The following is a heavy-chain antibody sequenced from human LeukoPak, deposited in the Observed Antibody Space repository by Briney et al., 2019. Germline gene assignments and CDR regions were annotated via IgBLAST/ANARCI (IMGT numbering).Heavy chain of an antibody. D-gene: IGHD1-26*01. CDR1: GFTFSSYS. CDR3: ARDCCSGSYWCEFDY. Sequence: PGGSLRLSCAASGFTFSSYSMNWVRQAPGKGLEWVSSISSSSSYIYYADSVKGRFTISRDNAKNSLYLQMNSLRAEDTAVYYCARDCCSGSYWCEFDYWGQGTLVTVSS. CDR2: ISSSSSYI. V-gene: IGHV3-21*01. J-gene: IGHJ4*02.